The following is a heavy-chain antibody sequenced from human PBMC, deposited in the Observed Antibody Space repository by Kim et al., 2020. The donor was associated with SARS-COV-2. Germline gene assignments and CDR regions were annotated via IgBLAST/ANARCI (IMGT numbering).Heavy chain of an antibody. CDR2: IKSKTDGETI. CDR1: GFSFTNAW. CDR3: WDHNGAGCWDH. D-gene: IGHD3-10*01. J-gene: IGHJ4*02. Sequence: GGSLRLSCVVSGFSFTNAWMNWVRQAPGKGLEWVGRIKSKTDGETIHYAAPVQGRFTISRDDSKNTVYLQMNTLKTEETDVYYCWDHNGAGCWDHWGQGTLVTVSS. V-gene: IGHV3-15*01.